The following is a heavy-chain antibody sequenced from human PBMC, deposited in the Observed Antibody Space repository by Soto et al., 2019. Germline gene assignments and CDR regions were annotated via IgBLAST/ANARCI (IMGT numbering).Heavy chain of an antibody. V-gene: IGHV3-49*04. CDR2: IRSKAYGGTT. CDR1: GFTFGDYA. J-gene: IGHJ4*02. D-gene: IGHD3-22*01. Sequence: GGSLRLSCTASGFTFGDYAMSWVRQAPGKGLEWVGFIRSKAYGGTTEYAASVKGRFTISRDDSKGIAYLQMNSLKTEDTAVYYCTSAIVSGSTDYWGQGTLVTVSS. CDR3: TSAIVSGSTDY.